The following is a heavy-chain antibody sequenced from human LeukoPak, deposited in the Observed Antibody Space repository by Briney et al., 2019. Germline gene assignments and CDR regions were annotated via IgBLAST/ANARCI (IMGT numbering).Heavy chain of an antibody. CDR3: ARETSQKGAHYMDV. V-gene: IGHV4-59*01. J-gene: IGHJ6*03. D-gene: IGHD3-16*01. CDR1: GGSIISYC. Sequence: SETLSLTCTVSGGSIISYCWSWIRQPPGKGLEWIGYIYYSGSTNYNPSPKSRVTISVDTSKNQFSLKLTSVTAADTAVYYCARETSQKGAHYMDVWGKGTTVTISS. CDR2: IYYSGST.